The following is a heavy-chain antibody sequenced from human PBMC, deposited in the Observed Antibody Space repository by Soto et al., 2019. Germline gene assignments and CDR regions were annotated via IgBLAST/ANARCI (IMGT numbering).Heavy chain of an antibody. J-gene: IGHJ6*02. Sequence: ASETLSLTCAVYGGSFSGYYWSWIRQPPGKGLEWIGEINHSGSTNYNPSLKSRVTISVDTSKNQFSLKLSSVTAADTAVYYCARDRNSIAARRSIYYYYHGMEVWGQGTTVTVSS. D-gene: IGHD6-6*01. CDR1: GGSFSGYY. V-gene: IGHV4-34*01. CDR3: ARDRNSIAARRSIYYYYHGMEV. CDR2: INHSGST.